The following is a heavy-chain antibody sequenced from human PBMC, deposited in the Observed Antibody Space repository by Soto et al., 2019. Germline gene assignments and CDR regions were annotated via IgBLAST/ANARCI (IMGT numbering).Heavy chain of an antibody. J-gene: IGHJ5*02. V-gene: IGHV3-74*01. CDR2: ISSDGSST. CDR3: ASLQSTQAS. CDR1: GFTFSSYW. Sequence: EVHLVESGGGLVQPGGSLRLSCAASGFTFSSYWMHWVRRAPGKGLVCVSRISSDGSSTSYADYVKGRFTISRDNAKNTLYLEMNSLRAEDTAVYYCASLQSTQASWGQGALVTVSS.